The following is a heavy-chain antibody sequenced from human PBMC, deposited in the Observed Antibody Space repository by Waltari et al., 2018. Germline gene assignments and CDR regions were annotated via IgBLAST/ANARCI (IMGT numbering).Heavy chain of an antibody. CDR1: GGSISSYY. CDR3: AREDPRDQLLTRNLWHGGLGAFDI. D-gene: IGHD2-2*01. V-gene: IGHV4-59*01. J-gene: IGHJ3*02. Sequence: QVQLQESGPGLVKPSETLSLTCTVSGGSISSYYWSWIRQPPGKGLEWIGYIYYSGSTNYNPSLKSRVTISVDTSKNQFSLKLSSVTAADTAVYYCAREDPRDQLLTRNLWHGGLGAFDIWGQGTMVTVSS. CDR2: IYYSGST.